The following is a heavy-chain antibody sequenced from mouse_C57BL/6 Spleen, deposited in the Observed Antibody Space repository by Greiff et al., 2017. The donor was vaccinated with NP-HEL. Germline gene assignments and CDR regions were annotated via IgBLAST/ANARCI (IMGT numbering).Heavy chain of an antibody. J-gene: IGHJ2*01. CDR1: GFNIKDDY. CDR2: IDPENGDT. CDR3: TTKGFIAGDFDY. D-gene: IGHD1-1*01. Sequence: EVQLQQSGAELVRPGASVKLSCTASGFNIKDDYMHWVKQRPEQGLEWIGWIDPENGDTEYASKFQGKATITADTSSNTAYLQLSSLTSEDTAVYYCTTKGFIAGDFDYWGQGTTLTVSS. V-gene: IGHV14-4*01.